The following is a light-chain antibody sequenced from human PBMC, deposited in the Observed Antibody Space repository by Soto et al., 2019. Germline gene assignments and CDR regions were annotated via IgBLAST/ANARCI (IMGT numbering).Light chain of an antibody. Sequence: SVLTQPPSVSGSPGQSVTIYCTGTSSDVGSYNGVSWYQQPPGTAPKLMIYDVSNRPSGVPDRFSGSKSGNTASLTISGLQAEDEGDYYCSSYTSSSTYVFGTGTKVTVL. V-gene: IGLV2-18*02. CDR3: SSYTSSSTYV. J-gene: IGLJ1*01. CDR2: DVS. CDR1: SSDVGSYNG.